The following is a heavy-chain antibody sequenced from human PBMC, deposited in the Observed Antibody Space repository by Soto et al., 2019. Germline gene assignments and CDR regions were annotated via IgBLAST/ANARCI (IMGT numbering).Heavy chain of an antibody. CDR3: ARILSGITYYYYGMDF. CDR1: GYTFTSHA. CDR2: INPGNGNT. Sequence: ASVKVSCKASGYTFTSHAIPWVRPAPGQSLEWKVWINPGNGNTKYSQKFQGRVTITRDTSASTAYMELSSLGSEDTAVYYCARILSGITYYYYGMDFWGQGTTVTVSS. V-gene: IGHV1-3*01. D-gene: IGHD3-10*01. J-gene: IGHJ6*02.